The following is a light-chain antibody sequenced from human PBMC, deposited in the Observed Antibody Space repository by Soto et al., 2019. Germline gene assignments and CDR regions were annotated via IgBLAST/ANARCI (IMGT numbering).Light chain of an antibody. CDR1: TSDVGGYEY. J-gene: IGLJ2*01. CDR2: DVT. CDR3: CSYAGNYTFI. Sequence: QSALTQPRSVSGSPGQSVSISCTGTTSDVGGYEYVSWYQQHPDKAPQLLIFDVTKRPSGVPDRFSGSKSGNTASLTISGLQADDEADYYCCSYAGNYTFIFGGGTKLTVL. V-gene: IGLV2-11*01.